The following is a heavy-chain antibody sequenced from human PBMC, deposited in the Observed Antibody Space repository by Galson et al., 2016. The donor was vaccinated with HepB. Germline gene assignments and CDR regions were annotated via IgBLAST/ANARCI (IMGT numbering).Heavy chain of an antibody. V-gene: IGHV3-30*18. CDR2: ISYDGINK. CDR3: AKERIAGITLDRGVMTSRLADV. Sequence: SLRLSCAASGFTFSSYWMHWVRQAPGKGLEWVAVISYDGINKYFADSVRGRFNISRDNSKNTLYLQMHSPRAEDTAVYYCAKERIAGITLDRGVMTSRLADVWGQGTTVTAS. CDR1: GFTFSSYW. D-gene: IGHD3-10*01. J-gene: IGHJ6*02.